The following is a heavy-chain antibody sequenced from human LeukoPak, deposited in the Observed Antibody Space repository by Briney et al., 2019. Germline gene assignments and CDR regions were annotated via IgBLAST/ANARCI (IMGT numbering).Heavy chain of an antibody. D-gene: IGHD6-6*01. V-gene: IGHV3-21*01. CDR3: ARQRMDYSSYFPGYFDS. CDR2: ISSGSSNI. CDR1: GFTFSGNT. J-gene: IGHJ4*02. Sequence: GGSLRLSCAASGFTFSGNTMNWVRQTPGEGLERVSSISSGSSNIYYTDSVKGRFTITRDDARNSLFLQMNSLRAEDTAVYFCARQRMDYSSYFPGYFDSWGQGALVTVS.